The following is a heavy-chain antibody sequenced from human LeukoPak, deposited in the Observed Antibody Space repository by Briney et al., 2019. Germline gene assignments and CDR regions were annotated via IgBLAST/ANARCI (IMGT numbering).Heavy chain of an antibody. Sequence: GGSLRLSCAASGFTFSSYAMHWVRQAPGKGLEWVAVISYDGSNKYYADSVKGRFTISRDNSKNTLYLQMNSLRAEDTAVYYCARSVSSVPRNWFDPWGQGTLVTVSS. CDR2: ISYDGSNK. CDR3: ARSVSSVPRNWFDP. D-gene: IGHD3-16*01. CDR1: GFTFSSYA. J-gene: IGHJ5*02. V-gene: IGHV3-30-3*01.